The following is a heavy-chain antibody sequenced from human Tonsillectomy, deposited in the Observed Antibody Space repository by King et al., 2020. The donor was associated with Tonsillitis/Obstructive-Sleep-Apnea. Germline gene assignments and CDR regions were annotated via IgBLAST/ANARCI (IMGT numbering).Heavy chain of an antibody. V-gene: IGHV4-59*01. CDR2: IYYSGSA. CDR1: GGSISSYY. CDR3: ARDMVLEAGGDAFDI. D-gene: IGHD2-8*01. J-gene: IGHJ3*02. Sequence: LQLQESGPGLVKPSETLSLTCTVSGGSISSYYWSWIRQPPGKGLEWIGYIYYSGSANYNPSLKSRVTMSVDRPKNQFSLKLSSVTAADTAVYYCARDMVLEAGGDAFDIWSQGTMVTVSS.